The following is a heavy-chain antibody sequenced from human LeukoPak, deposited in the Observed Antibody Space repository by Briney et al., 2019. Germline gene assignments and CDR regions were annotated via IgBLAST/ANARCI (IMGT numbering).Heavy chain of an antibody. CDR3: ARAESLYYYDSSGYGDY. D-gene: IGHD3-22*01. J-gene: IGHJ4*02. Sequence: GGSLRLSCAASGFTFSDYYMSWIRQAPGKGLEWVSYISSSGSTIYYADSVKGQFTISRDNAKNSLYLQMNSLRAEDTAVYYCARAESLYYYDSSGYGDYWGQGTLVTVSS. CDR1: GFTFSDYY. V-gene: IGHV3-11*04. CDR2: ISSSGSTI.